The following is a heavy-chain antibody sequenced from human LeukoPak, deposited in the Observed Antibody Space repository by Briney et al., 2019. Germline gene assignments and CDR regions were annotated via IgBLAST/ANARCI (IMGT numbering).Heavy chain of an antibody. CDR1: GFSFSTYS. CDR3: ARPRGGGSHDDFDY. D-gene: IGHD1-26*01. J-gene: IGHJ4*02. V-gene: IGHV3-48*01. CDR2: VSSSASTK. Sequence: GGSLRFSWVASGFSFSTYSMNWVRHPAGKGLKGVSYVSSSASTKYYADSVEGRFTVSRDNAKNSLYLQMNSLRAEDSGVYYCARPRGGGSHDDFDYWGQGTLVTVSS.